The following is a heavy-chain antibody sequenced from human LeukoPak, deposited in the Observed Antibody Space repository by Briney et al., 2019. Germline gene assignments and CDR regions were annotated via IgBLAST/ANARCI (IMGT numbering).Heavy chain of an antibody. V-gene: IGHV3-23*01. D-gene: IGHD3-22*01. CDR1: GITLSNYG. CDR2: ISGSGGGT. Sequence: GGSLRLSCAVSGITLSNYGMSWVRQAPGKGLEWDAGISGSGGGTNYADSVKGRFTISRDNSKNTLYLQMNSLRAEDTAVYFCAKRGVVIRVILVGFHKEAYYFDSWGQGALVTVSS. CDR3: AKRGVVIRVILVGFHKEAYYFDS. J-gene: IGHJ4*02.